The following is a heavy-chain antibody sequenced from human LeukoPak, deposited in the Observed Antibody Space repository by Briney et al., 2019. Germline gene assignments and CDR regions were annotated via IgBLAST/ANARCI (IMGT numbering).Heavy chain of an antibody. D-gene: IGHD3-10*01. J-gene: IGHJ4*02. CDR2: INPSSGAT. CDR3: IRGPGHYFDY. CDR1: GYIFNYYY. Sequence: ATVKVSCKASGYIFNYYYMHWVRQAPGQGLEWMGWINPSSGATNYAQKFQGRVTMTRDTSVSTAYMELTRLRSDDSAVFYCIRGPGHYFDYWGQGTVVTVPS. V-gene: IGHV1-2*02.